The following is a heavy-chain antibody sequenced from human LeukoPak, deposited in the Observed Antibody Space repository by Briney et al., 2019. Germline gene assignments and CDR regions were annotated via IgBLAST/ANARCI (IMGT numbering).Heavy chain of an antibody. CDR1: GGSISSYY. CDR3: ATTPGGYCSGGSCYDWYFDL. V-gene: IGHV4-59*01. CDR2: IYYSGST. D-gene: IGHD2-15*01. Sequence: PSETLSLTCTVSGGSISSYYWTWIRQPPGKGLEWIGYIYYSGSTNYNPSLKSRVTISVDTSKSQFSLKLSSVTAADTAVYYCATTPGGYCSGGSCYDWYFDLWGRGTLVTVSS. J-gene: IGHJ2*01.